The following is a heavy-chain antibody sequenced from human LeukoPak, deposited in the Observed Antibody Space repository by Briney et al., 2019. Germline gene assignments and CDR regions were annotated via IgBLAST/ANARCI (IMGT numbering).Heavy chain of an antibody. D-gene: IGHD4-17*01. CDR2: ISAYNGNT. CDR1: GYTFTSYA. CDR3: ARTDGDSRGWWFDP. J-gene: IGHJ5*02. V-gene: IGHV1-18*01. Sequence: ASVKVSCKASGYTFTSYAISWVRQAPGQGVEWMGWISAYNGNTNYAQKLQGRVTMTTDTSTSTAYMELRSLRSDDTAVYYCARTDGDSRGWWFDPWGQGTLVTVSS.